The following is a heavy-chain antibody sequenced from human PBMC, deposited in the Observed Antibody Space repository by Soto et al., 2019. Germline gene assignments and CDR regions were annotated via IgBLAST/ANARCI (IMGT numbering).Heavy chain of an antibody. Sequence: GESLKISCKGSGYSFTSYWIGWVRQMPGKGLEWMGIIYPGDSDTRYSPSFQGQVTISADKSISTAYLQWSSLKASDTAMYYCARGSIFGVVTPYMDVWGKGTTVTVSS. CDR2: IYPGDSDT. D-gene: IGHD3-3*01. CDR1: GYSFTSYW. CDR3: ARGSIFGVVTPYMDV. J-gene: IGHJ6*03. V-gene: IGHV5-51*01.